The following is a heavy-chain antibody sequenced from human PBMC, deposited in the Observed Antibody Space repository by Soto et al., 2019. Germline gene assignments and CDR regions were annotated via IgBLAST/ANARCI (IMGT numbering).Heavy chain of an antibody. J-gene: IGHJ6*02. Sequence: QVQLVRSGDEVKKPGASVKVSCKASGYTFTTYGISWVRQAPGQGLEWMGWISAYNGDTKYAQNVQDRVSMTTDTPTSTAYMELRSLRSDDTAVYYCAREGSWPYYYYGMDVWGQGTTVTVSS. D-gene: IGHD6-13*01. CDR2: ISAYNGDT. CDR3: AREGSWPYYYYGMDV. V-gene: IGHV1-18*01. CDR1: GYTFTTYG.